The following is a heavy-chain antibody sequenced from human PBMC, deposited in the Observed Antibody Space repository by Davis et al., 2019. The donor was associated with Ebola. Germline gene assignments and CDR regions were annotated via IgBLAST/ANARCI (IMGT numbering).Heavy chain of an antibody. CDR3: AQGGLYSGTSQVIFDS. CDR1: GFKFDDYA. Sequence: PGGSLRLSCAASGFKFDDYAMHWVRQVPGKGLEWVSGITWNSGDKGYADSVKGRFTISRDNAKSSLYLQMNSLTPEDTAFYYCAQGGLYSGTSQVIFDSWGQGTLVTVSS. J-gene: IGHJ4*02. D-gene: IGHD1-26*01. V-gene: IGHV3-9*01. CDR2: ITWNSGDK.